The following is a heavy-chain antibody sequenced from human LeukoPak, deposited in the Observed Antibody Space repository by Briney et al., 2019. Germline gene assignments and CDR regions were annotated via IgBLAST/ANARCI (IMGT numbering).Heavy chain of an antibody. D-gene: IGHD6-19*01. CDR3: AKSSRYGTGWYGRIDY. J-gene: IGHJ4*02. V-gene: IGHV3-23*01. Sequence: GGSLRLACAASGFTFSSHAMSWVRQAPGKGLEWVSAINDGGDNKLYTDSVKGRFTISRDNSKNTLYLRMSSLRADDTAVYYCAKSSRYGTGWYGRIDYWGQGMLATVSS. CDR1: GFTFSSHA. CDR2: INDGGDNK.